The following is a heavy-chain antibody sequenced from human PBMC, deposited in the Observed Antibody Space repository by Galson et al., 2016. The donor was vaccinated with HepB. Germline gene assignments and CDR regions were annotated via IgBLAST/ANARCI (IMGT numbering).Heavy chain of an antibody. D-gene: IGHD3-10*01. CDR2: IDPGDSDI. Sequence: QSGAEVKKPGDSLKISCKGSGYNFTNYCIGWVRQMPGKGLEWMGIIDPGDSDIEYSPTFQGQVTISVDKSISTAYLQWSSLRASDTAIYYCARHHHYDVSGSRWFHPWGQGTLVIVSP. J-gene: IGHJ5*02. CDR1: GYNFTNYC. CDR3: ARHHHYDVSGSRWFHP. V-gene: IGHV5-51*01.